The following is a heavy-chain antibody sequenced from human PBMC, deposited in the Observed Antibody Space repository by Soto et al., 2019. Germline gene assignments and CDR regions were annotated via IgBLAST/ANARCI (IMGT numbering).Heavy chain of an antibody. D-gene: IGHD3-16*01. J-gene: IGHJ6*02. V-gene: IGHV3-23*01. CDR3: AKDLRNFGFYGVDV. CDR1: GFTFSNYD. CDR2: ISGSGGRT. Sequence: RLSCAASGFTFSNYDMSWVRQAPGKGLEWVSGISGSGGRTYYADPVKGRFTISRDNSKNTLNLQMSSLRAEDTALYYCAKDLRNFGFYGVDVWGQGTTVTVSS.